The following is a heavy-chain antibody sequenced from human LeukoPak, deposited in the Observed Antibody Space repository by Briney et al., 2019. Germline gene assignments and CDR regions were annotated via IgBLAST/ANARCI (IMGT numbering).Heavy chain of an antibody. CDR3: AKDQVYSSYSEIDY. V-gene: IGHV3-23*01. J-gene: IGHJ4*02. D-gene: IGHD6-6*01. CDR2: ISGSGGST. CDR1: GFTFSSYA. Sequence: PGGSLRLSCAASGFTFSSYAMSWVRQAPGKGLEWVSAISGSGGSTYYADSVKGRFTISRDNSKNTLYLQMNSLRAEDTAVYYCAKDQVYSSYSEIDYWGQGTLVTVSS.